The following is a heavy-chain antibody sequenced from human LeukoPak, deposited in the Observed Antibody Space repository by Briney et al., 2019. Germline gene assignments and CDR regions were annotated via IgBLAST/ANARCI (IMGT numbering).Heavy chain of an antibody. J-gene: IGHJ4*02. CDR2: ISGRSADI. CDR3: ARRGYHDSSGYDY. Sequence: GGSLRLSCAASGFTVSSNHMSWVRQAPGKGLEWVSSISGRSADIYYADSVKGRFTISRDNAKNSVFLQMNNLRVEDTAIYYCARRGYHDSSGYDYWGQGTPVTVSS. D-gene: IGHD3-22*01. CDR1: GFTVSSNH. V-gene: IGHV3-21*01.